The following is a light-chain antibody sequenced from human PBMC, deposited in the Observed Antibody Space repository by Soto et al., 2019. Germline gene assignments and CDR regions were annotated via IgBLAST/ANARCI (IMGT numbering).Light chain of an antibody. CDR2: GNS. V-gene: IGLV1-40*01. Sequence: QSVLTQPPSVSGAPGQRVTISCTGSSSNIGAGYDVHWYQQLPGTAPKLLIYGNSNRPSGVPDRFSGSKSGTSASLAITGLQAEDEADYYCQSYDSSLSGYWVFGGGTKDTVL. CDR3: QSYDSSLSGYWV. CDR1: SSNIGAGYD. J-gene: IGLJ3*02.